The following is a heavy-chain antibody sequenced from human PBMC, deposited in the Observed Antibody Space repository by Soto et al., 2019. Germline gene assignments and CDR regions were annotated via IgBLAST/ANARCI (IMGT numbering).Heavy chain of an antibody. J-gene: IGHJ4*02. CDR3: ARAPARGWYDYFDY. CDR1: GGSISSGGYS. CDR2: IYHSGST. Sequence: PSETLSLTCAVSGGSISSGGYSWSWIRQPPGKGLEWIGYIYHSGSTYYNPSLKSRVTISVDRSKNQFSLKLSSVTAADTAVYYCARAPARGWYDYFDYWGQGTLVTVSS. V-gene: IGHV4-30-2*01. D-gene: IGHD6-19*01.